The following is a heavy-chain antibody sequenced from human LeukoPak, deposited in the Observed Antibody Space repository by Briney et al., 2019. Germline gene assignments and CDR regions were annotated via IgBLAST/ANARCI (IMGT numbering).Heavy chain of an antibody. V-gene: IGHV1-18*01. D-gene: IGHD6-13*01. Sequence: ASVKVSCKASGYTFTSYGVSWVRQAPGQGLEWMGWIGGSNGNTNNAQKVQGRVTMTTDTSTSTAYMELRSLRSDDTAVYYCARYPLSYSSNWHYYFDYWGQGTLLTVSS. CDR2: IGGSNGNT. J-gene: IGHJ4*02. CDR3: ARYPLSYSSNWHYYFDY. CDR1: GYTFTSYG.